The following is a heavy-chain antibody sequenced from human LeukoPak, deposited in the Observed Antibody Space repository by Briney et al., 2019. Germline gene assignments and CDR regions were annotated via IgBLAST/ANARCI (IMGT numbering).Heavy chain of an antibody. CDR1: GFTFSSYS. J-gene: IGHJ6*02. Sequence: PGGSLRLSCAASGFTFSSYSMNWVRQAPGKGLEWVAVVSYDGADKYYADSVKGRFTISRDNSKNTLYLQMNNLRAEDTAVYYCARDQIPGGDWLPRLYGMDVWGQGTTVTVSS. CDR3: ARDQIPGGDWLPRLYGMDV. CDR2: VSYDGADK. D-gene: IGHD3-9*01. V-gene: IGHV3-30*03.